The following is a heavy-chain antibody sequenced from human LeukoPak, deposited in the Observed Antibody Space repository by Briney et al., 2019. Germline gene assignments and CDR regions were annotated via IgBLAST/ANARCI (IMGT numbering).Heavy chain of an antibody. CDR2: INPNSGGT. CDR1: SYNFTGYF. CDR3: ARDVVPGASWFDP. J-gene: IGHJ5*02. V-gene: IGHV1-2*02. D-gene: IGHD2-2*01. Sequence: APLTVSSKVPSYNFTGYFMHRVREAPAQVRGWTGLINPNSGGTNYAQKFHVRVTMTSVTSISTAYMELSRLRSDDTAVYYCARDVVPGASWFDPWSQGTLVTVSS.